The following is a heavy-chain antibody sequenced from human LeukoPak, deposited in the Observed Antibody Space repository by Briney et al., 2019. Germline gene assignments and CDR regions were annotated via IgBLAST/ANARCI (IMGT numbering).Heavy chain of an antibody. CDR1: GFSFSSYW. Sequence: GGSLRLSCAASGFSFSSYWMHWVRQAPGKGLVWVARIKSDGSSTDYADYVKGRFTISRDNAKNTLYLQMNSLRAEDTAVYYCARPGDSSGYALGKWGQGTLVTVSS. J-gene: IGHJ4*02. V-gene: IGHV3-74*01. D-gene: IGHD3-22*01. CDR2: IKSDGSST. CDR3: ARPGDSSGYALGK.